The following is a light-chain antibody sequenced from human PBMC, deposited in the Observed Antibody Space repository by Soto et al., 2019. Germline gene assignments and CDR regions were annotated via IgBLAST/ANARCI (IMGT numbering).Light chain of an antibody. CDR2: NYN. CDR3: AAWDDGLNGVV. Sequence: QSVLTQPPSASGTPGQRVTISCSGSNSNIGSNIVNWYQQLPGTAPKLLIYNYNQRPSGVPDRFSASKSGTSASLAISWLQSEDEADYYCAAWDDGLNGVVFGGGTKVTVL. CDR1: NSNIGSNI. V-gene: IGLV1-44*01. J-gene: IGLJ2*01.